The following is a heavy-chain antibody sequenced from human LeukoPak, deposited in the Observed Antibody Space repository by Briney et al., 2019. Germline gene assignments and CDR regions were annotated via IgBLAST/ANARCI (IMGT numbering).Heavy chain of an antibody. J-gene: IGHJ6*03. D-gene: IGHD4-17*01. Sequence: SETLSLTCTVSGGSISSYYWSWIRQPPGKGLEWIGYIYYSGSTNYNPSLKSRVTISVDTSKNQFSLKLSSVTAADTAVCYCARVYRVTTGTYYYYYMDVWGKGTMVTVSS. CDR2: IYYSGST. CDR3: ARVYRVTTGTYYYYYMDV. V-gene: IGHV4-59*01. CDR1: GGSISSYY.